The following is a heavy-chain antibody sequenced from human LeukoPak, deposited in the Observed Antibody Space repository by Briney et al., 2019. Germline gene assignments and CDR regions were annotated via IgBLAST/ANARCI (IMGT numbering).Heavy chain of an antibody. Sequence: GRSLRLSCAASGFTFSSYAMHWVRQAPGKGLEWVAVIPYDGSNKYYADSVKGRFTISRDNSKNTLYLQMNSLRAEDTAVYYCAREIYSSSPGGMDVWGQGTTVTVSS. V-gene: IGHV3-30-3*01. D-gene: IGHD6-13*01. CDR3: AREIYSSSPGGMDV. CDR1: GFTFSSYA. CDR2: IPYDGSNK. J-gene: IGHJ6*02.